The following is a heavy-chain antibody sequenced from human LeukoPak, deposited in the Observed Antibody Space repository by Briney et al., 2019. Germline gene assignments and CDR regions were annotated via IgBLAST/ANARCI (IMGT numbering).Heavy chain of an antibody. CDR2: ISSSSSYI. CDR1: GFTFSSYS. J-gene: IGHJ3*02. CDR3: ARPRRYYYDSSGYYQDDAFDI. Sequence: GESLRLSCAASGFTFSSYSMNWVRQAPGKGLEWVSSISSSSSYIYYADSVKGRFTISRDNAKNSLYLQMNSLRAEDTAVYYCARPRRYYYDSSGYYQDDAFDIWGQGTMVTVSS. V-gene: IGHV3-21*01. D-gene: IGHD3-22*01.